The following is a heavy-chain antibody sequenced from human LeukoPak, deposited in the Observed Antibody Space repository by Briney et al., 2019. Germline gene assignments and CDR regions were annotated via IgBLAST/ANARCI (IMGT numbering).Heavy chain of an antibody. CDR3: ATGFSATSHDGY. V-gene: IGHV3-15*01. CDR2: IKQIRNGGTT. CDR1: GLTFTRDW. D-gene: IGHD1-26*01. Sequence: GGSLRLSCAASGLTFTRDWMGWVRQTPGKGLEWVGRIKQIRNGGTTDYAAPVKGRFTMSRDDSISTLYLQMNSLKTEDTAVYYCATGFSATSHDGYWGQGTLVTVSS. J-gene: IGHJ4*02.